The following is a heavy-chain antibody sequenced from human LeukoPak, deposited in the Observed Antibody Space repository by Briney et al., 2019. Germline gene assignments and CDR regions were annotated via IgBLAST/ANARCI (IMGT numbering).Heavy chain of an antibody. D-gene: IGHD3-10*01. V-gene: IGHV1-18*01. CDR1: GYTFTGYY. Sequence: ASVKVSCKASGYTFTGYYMHWVRQAPGQGLEWMGWISAYNGNTNYAQKLQGRVTMTTDTSTSTAYMELRSLRSDDTAVYYCARGRRLLWFGDPSYWYFDLWGRGTLVTVSS. CDR3: ARGRRLLWFGDPSYWYFDL. CDR2: ISAYNGNT. J-gene: IGHJ2*01.